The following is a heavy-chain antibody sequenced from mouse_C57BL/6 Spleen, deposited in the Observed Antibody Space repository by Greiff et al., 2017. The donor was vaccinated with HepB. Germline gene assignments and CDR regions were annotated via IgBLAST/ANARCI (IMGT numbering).Heavy chain of an antibody. CDR2: INPSSGYT. J-gene: IGHJ2*01. CDR3: AHPGHYACSNGY. Sequence: QVQLQQSVAELAKPGASVKLSCKASGYTFTSYRMHWVKQRPGKGLEWIGYINPSSGYTKYNQKFKDKATLTADKSSSTAYMQLSSLTYEDSAVYYGAHPGHYACSNGYWGQGTPLTVSS. D-gene: IGHD1-1*01. CDR1: GYTFTSYR. V-gene: IGHV1-7*01.